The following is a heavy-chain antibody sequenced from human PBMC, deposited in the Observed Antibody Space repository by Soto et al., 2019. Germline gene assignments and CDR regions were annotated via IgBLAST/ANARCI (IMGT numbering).Heavy chain of an antibody. D-gene: IGHD3-10*01. CDR1: GYTFTSYG. J-gene: IGHJ4*02. Sequence: QVQLVQSGAEVKKPGASVKVSCKASGYTFTSYGISWVRQAPGQGLEWMGWISAYNGNTNYAQKLQSRVTMTTDTSTSTAYMELRSLRSDDTAVYYCARDGPNYYGSGSYSTPFDYWGQGTLVTVSS. V-gene: IGHV1-18*01. CDR2: ISAYNGNT. CDR3: ARDGPNYYGSGSYSTPFDY.